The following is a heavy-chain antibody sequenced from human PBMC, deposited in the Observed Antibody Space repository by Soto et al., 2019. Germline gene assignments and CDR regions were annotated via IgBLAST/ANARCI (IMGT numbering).Heavy chain of an antibody. J-gene: IGHJ6*02. V-gene: IGHV6-1*01. CDR1: GDSVSSNSAA. Sequence: PSQTLSLTCVISGDSVSSNSAAWNWIRQSPSRGLEWLGRTYYRSKWYSHYAISVKSRITINPDTSKNQFSLQLTSVTPDDTAVYYCARTSGHLDVWGQGTPVTVSS. CDR2: TYYRSKWYS. CDR3: ARTSGHLDV. D-gene: IGHD3-9*01.